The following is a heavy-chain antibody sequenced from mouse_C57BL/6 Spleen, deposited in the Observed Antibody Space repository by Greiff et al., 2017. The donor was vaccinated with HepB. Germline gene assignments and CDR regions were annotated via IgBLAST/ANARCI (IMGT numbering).Heavy chain of an antibody. CDR2: IYPGNSDT. V-gene: IGHV1-5*01. Sequence: EVKVEESGTVLARPGASVKMSCKTSGYTFTSYWMHWVKQRPGQGLEWIGAIYPGNSDTSYNQKFKGKAKLTAVTSASTAYMELSSLTNEDSAVYYGTREPYYYGSTGGYAMDYWGQGTSVTVSS. J-gene: IGHJ4*01. CDR3: TREPYYYGSTGGYAMDY. CDR1: GYTFTSYW. D-gene: IGHD1-1*01.